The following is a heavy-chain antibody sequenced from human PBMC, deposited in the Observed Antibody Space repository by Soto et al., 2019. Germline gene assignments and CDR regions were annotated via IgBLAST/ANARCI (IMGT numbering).Heavy chain of an antibody. CDR3: ARCPEYSSSSTGYYFDY. D-gene: IGHD6-13*01. J-gene: IGHJ4*02. Sequence: GASVKVSCKASGGTFSSYAISWVRQAPGQGLEWMGGIIPIFGTANYAQKFQGRVTITADESTSTAYMELSSLRSEDTAVYYCARCPEYSSSSTGYYFDYWGQGTLVTVSS. CDR2: IIPIFGTA. V-gene: IGHV1-69*13. CDR1: GGTFSSYA.